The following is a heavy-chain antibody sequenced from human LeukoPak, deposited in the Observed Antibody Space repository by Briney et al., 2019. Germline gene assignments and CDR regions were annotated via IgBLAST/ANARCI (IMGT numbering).Heavy chain of an antibody. J-gene: IGHJ4*02. Sequence: GGSLRLSCAASGFTFATYGMHWVRLAPGKGLEWVAFIQNDEIDKFYADSVRGRFTVSRDNSKNTLYLQMDSLRPEDTAVYYCAKVLSGWAFDYWGQGTLVTVSS. D-gene: IGHD6-19*01. V-gene: IGHV3-30*02. CDR3: AKVLSGWAFDY. CDR2: IQNDEIDK. CDR1: GFTFATYG.